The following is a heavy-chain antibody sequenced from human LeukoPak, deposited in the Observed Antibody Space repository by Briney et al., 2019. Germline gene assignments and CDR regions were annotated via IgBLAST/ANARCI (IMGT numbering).Heavy chain of an antibody. CDR1: GYTFTGYY. CDR3: ARVAKRSLDYYGSGTDAFDI. Sequence: GASVKVSCKASGYTFTGYYMHWVRQAPGQGLEWMGWMNPNSGNTGYAQKFQGRVTMTRNTSISTAYMELSSLRSEDTAVYYCARVAKRSLDYYGSGTDAFDIWGQGTMVTVSS. D-gene: IGHD3-10*01. V-gene: IGHV1-8*02. CDR2: MNPNSGNT. J-gene: IGHJ3*02.